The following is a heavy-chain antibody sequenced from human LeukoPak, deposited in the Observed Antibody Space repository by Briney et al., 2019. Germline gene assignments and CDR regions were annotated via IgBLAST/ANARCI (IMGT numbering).Heavy chain of an antibody. D-gene: IGHD3-3*01. J-gene: IGHJ4*02. Sequence: SETLSLTCTVSGGSISSYYWSWIRQPAGKGLEWIGRIYTSGSTNYNPSLKSRVTMSVDTSKNQFSLKLSSVTAADTAVYYCARDRRDYDFWSGYYYFDYWGQGTLVTVSS. CDR1: GGSISSYY. CDR2: IYTSGST. V-gene: IGHV4-4*07. CDR3: ARDRRDYDFWSGYYYFDY.